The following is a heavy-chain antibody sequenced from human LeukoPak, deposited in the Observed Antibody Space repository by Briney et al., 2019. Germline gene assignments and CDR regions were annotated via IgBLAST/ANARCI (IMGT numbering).Heavy chain of an antibody. CDR2: INHSGSTT. CDR1: GGSFSDYY. Sequence: PSETLSLTCTVYGGSFSDYYWTWIRQPPGKGLEWIGEINHSGSTTNYNPSLKNRVTISVDMSKSQFSLKLISVTAADTAVYYCARDRDVDDFDSWGHGTLVTVSS. CDR3: ARDRDVDDFDS. J-gene: IGHJ4*01. V-gene: IGHV4-34*01. D-gene: IGHD2-15*01.